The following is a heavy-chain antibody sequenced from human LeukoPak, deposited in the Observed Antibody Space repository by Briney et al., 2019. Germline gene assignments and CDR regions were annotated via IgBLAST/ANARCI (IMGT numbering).Heavy chain of an antibody. CDR3: VCGSIGWYYFDY. V-gene: IGHV1-69*04. D-gene: IGHD6-19*01. CDR2: IIPILSIA. Sequence: SVKVSCKASGGTFSSYAISWVRQAPGHGLEWMGRIIPILSIANYAQKLQGRVTITADKSTSTAYMELSSLRSEDTAVYYCVCGSIGWYYFDYWGQGTLGTVSS. CDR1: GGTFSSYA. J-gene: IGHJ4*02.